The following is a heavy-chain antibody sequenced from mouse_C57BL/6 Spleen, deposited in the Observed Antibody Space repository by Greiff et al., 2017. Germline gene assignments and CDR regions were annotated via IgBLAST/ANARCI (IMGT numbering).Heavy chain of an antibody. J-gene: IGHJ4*01. V-gene: IGHV2-2*01. Sequence: VQLQQSGPGLVQPSQSLSITCTVSGFSLTSYGVHWVRQSPGKGLEWLGVIWSGGSTDYNAAFISRLSISKDNSKSQVFFKMNSLQADDTAIYYCARNRWLLPQYYYAMDYWVKEPQSPSPQ. CDR2: IWSGGST. D-gene: IGHD2-3*01. CDR1: GFSLTSYG. CDR3: ARNRWLLPQYYYAMDY.